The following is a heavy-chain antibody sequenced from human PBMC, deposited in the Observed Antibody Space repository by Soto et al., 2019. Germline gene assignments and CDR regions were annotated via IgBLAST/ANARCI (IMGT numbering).Heavy chain of an antibody. D-gene: IGHD2-21*02. CDR2: IFSSGST. Sequence: SETLSLTCTVSGGSITDYSWVWIRQPAGKGLEWIGRIFSSGSTNYNPSPKGRITMSLDTSKNQFSLKLNSATATDTAVYFCARDQGVVVTADNWFDPWGQGILVTVSS. J-gene: IGHJ5*02. V-gene: IGHV4-4*07. CDR3: ARDQGVVVTADNWFDP. CDR1: GGSITDYS.